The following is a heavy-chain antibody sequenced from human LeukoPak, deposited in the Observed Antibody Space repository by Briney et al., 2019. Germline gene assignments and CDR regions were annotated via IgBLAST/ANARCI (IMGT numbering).Heavy chain of an antibody. D-gene: IGHD4-17*01. CDR1: GFTFSSYA. CDR3: ARVYGDYGIWFDP. V-gene: IGHV3-23*01. CDR2: ISGSGGST. J-gene: IGHJ5*02. Sequence: GGSLRLSYEASGFTFSSYAMSWVRQAPGKGLAWVSAISGSGGSTYYADSVKGRFTISRDNSKNTLYLQMNSLRAEDTAVYYCARVYGDYGIWFDPWGQGTLVTSS.